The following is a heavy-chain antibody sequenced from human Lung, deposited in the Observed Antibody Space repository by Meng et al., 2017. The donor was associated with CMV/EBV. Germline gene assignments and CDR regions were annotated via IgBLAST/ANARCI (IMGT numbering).Heavy chain of an antibody. D-gene: IGHD6-13*01. J-gene: IGHJ6*02. CDR2: ISYDGSNK. CDR3: ARDADSSSFSPESARGYYYFGMDV. Sequence: SCAASGFTFSNYGMHWVRQAPGKGLEWVAFISYDGSNKYYADSVKGRFTISRDNSKNTLYLQMNSLRAEDTAVYYCARDADSSSFSPESARGYYYFGMDVWXQGTTVTAP. CDR1: GFTFSNYG. V-gene: IGHV3-30*19.